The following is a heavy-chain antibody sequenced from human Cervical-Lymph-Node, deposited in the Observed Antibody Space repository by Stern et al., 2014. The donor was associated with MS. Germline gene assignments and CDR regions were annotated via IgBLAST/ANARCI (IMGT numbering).Heavy chain of an antibody. CDR3: ARAGYIAVAGLDY. D-gene: IGHD6-19*01. Sequence: VQLVESGAEVKKPGSSVKVYCKASGGTFSSYAISWVRQSPGQGLEWMGGIIPIFGTANYAQKFQGRVTITADESTSTAYMELSSLRSEDTAVYYCARAGYIAVAGLDYWGQGTLVTVSS. CDR2: IIPIFGTA. V-gene: IGHV1-69*01. J-gene: IGHJ4*02. CDR1: GGTFSSYA.